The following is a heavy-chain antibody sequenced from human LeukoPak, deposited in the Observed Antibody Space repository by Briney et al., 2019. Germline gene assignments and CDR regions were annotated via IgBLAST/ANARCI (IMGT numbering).Heavy chain of an antibody. D-gene: IGHD2-15*01. CDR2: ISGSGGST. CDR3: ATDRATQYFDY. V-gene: IGHV3-23*01. J-gene: IGHJ4*02. Sequence: GGSLRLSCAASGFTFNNYAMGWVRQAPGKGLEWVSAISGSGGSTYHADSVKGRFTISRDNSRNTLFLQMNSLRAEDTAVYYCATDRATQYFDYWGQGTLVSVPS. CDR1: GFTFNNYA.